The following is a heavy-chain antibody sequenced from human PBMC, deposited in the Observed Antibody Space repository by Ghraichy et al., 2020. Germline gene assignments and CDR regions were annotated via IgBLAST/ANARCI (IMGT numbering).Heavy chain of an antibody. CDR2: IYHSGST. CDR3: ARGDCSSTSCYAGGYNWVEP. J-gene: IGHJ5*02. D-gene: IGHD2-2*01. Sequence: WIGYIYHSGSTYYNPSLKSRVTISVDRSKNQFSLKLSSVTAADTAVYYCARGDCSSTSCYAGGYNWVEPWG. V-gene: IGHV4-30-2*01.